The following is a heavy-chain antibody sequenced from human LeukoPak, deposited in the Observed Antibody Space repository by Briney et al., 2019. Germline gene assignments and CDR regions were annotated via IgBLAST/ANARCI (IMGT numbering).Heavy chain of an antibody. D-gene: IGHD3-22*01. Sequence: GGSLRLSCAVSGITLSNYGMSWVRQAPGKGLGWVAGISDSGGSTNYADSVKGRFTISRDNPKNTLYLQMNNLRAEDTAVYFCAKRGVVIRVILVGFHKAAYYFDSWGQGALVTVSS. V-gene: IGHV3-23*01. CDR3: AKRGVVIRVILVGFHKAAYYFDS. CDR2: ISDSGGST. J-gene: IGHJ4*02. CDR1: GITLSNYG.